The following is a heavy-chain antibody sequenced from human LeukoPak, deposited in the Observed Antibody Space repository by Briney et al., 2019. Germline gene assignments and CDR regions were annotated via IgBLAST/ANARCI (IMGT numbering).Heavy chain of an antibody. V-gene: IGHV3-20*04. CDR3: AELGITMIGGV. CDR2: INWNGGST. CDR1: GFTFDDHG. D-gene: IGHD3-10*02. J-gene: IGHJ6*04. Sequence: GGSLRLSCAASGFTFDDHGMSWARQAPGKGLEWVSGINWNGGSTGYADSVKGRFTISRDNAKNSLYLQMNSLRAEDTAVYYCAELGITMIGGVWGKGTTVTISS.